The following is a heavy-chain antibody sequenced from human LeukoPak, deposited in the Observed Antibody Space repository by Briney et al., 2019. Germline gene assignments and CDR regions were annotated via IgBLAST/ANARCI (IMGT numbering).Heavy chain of an antibody. J-gene: IGHJ4*02. V-gene: IGHV4-38-2*02. Sequence: SETLSLTCTVSGYSISSGYYWGWIRQPPGKGLEWIGSINDSGSTYYNPSLKSRVTISVDTSKNQFSLKLSSVTAADTAVYYCARDRGIAVDWGQGTLVTVSS. CDR2: INDSGST. CDR1: GYSISSGYY. D-gene: IGHD6-19*01. CDR3: ARDRGIAVD.